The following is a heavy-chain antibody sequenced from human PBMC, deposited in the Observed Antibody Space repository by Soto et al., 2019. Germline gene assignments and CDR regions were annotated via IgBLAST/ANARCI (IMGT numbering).Heavy chain of an antibody. D-gene: IGHD6-13*01. V-gene: IGHV6-1*01. CDR2: TYYRSKWYN. CDR3: ARDSGIAAAYYYYYGMDV. Sequence: KQSQTLSLTCAISGDSVSSNSAAWNWIRQSPSRGLEWLGRTYYRSKWYNDYAVSVKSRITINPDTSKNQFSLQLNSVTPEDTAVYYCARDSGIAAAYYYYYGMDVWGQGTTVTVSS. J-gene: IGHJ6*02. CDR1: GDSVSSNSAA.